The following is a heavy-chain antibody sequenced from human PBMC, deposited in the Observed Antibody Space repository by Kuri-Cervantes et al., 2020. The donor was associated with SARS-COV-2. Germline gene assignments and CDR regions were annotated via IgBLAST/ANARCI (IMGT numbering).Heavy chain of an antibody. Sequence: SGAASGFTFSSYWMSWVRQDPGKGREWEASINQDGSEKYYVDSVKDRFTITRDTANNSLYLQMNSLRAEDTAVYYCASAFGGAWFYVFDYWGQGTLVTVSS. CDR1: GFTFSSYW. J-gene: IGHJ4*02. D-gene: IGHD2-21*02. CDR2: INQDGSEK. CDR3: ASAFGGAWFYVFDY. V-gene: IGHV3-7*01.